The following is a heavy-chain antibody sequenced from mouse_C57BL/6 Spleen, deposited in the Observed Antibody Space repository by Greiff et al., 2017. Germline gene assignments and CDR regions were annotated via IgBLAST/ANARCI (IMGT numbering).Heavy chain of an antibody. J-gene: IGHJ2*01. D-gene: IGHD3-3*01. V-gene: IGHV1-59*01. Sequence: QVQLQQPGAELVRPGTSVKLSCKASGYTFTSYCMHWVKQRPGQGLEWIGVIDPSDSYTNYNQTFKGTATLTVDTSSSTAYMQPSSPTAEDAAVYYCARIRDSYYFDYWGQGTTLTVSS. CDR1: GYTFTSYC. CDR3: ARIRDSYYFDY. CDR2: IDPSDSYT.